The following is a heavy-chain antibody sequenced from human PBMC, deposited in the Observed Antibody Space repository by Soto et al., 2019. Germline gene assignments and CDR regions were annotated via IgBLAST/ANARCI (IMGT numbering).Heavy chain of an antibody. D-gene: IGHD2-2*01. J-gene: IGHJ4*02. V-gene: IGHV1-69*06. Sequence: GASVKVSCKASGGTFSSYAISWVRQAPGQGLEWMGGIIPIFGTANYAQKFQGRVTITADKSTSTAYMELSSLRSEDTAVYYCASLSGYCSSTSCYFDYWGQRTLVTVSS. CDR3: ASLSGYCSSTSCYFDY. CDR1: GGTFSSYA. CDR2: IIPIFGTA.